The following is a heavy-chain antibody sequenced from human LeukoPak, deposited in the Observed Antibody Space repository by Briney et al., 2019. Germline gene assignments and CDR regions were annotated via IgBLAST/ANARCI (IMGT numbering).Heavy chain of an antibody. CDR3: ARSDGGE. V-gene: IGHV3-21*01. D-gene: IGHD3-10*01. CDR2: ISSSSSYI. Sequence: GGSLRLSCAASGFTFSSYSMNWVRQAPGKGLEWVSSISSSSSYIYYGDSVKGRFTISRDNAKNSLYLQMNSLRAEDTAVYYCARSDGGEWGQGTLVTVSS. J-gene: IGHJ4*02. CDR1: GFTFSSYS.